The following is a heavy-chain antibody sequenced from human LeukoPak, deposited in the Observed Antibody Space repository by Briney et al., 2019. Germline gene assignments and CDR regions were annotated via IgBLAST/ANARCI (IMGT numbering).Heavy chain of an antibody. Sequence: GGSLRLSCAASGFTVSTNYMSRVRQAPGKGLEWVSVIYSGGSTYYADSVKGRFTISRDNFKNTLYLQMNSLRAEDTAVYYCAREVPYGYYYDSSWYFDLWGRGTLVTVSS. V-gene: IGHV3-66*01. CDR1: GFTVSTNY. CDR3: AREVPYGYYYDSSWYFDL. D-gene: IGHD3-22*01. CDR2: IYSGGST. J-gene: IGHJ2*01.